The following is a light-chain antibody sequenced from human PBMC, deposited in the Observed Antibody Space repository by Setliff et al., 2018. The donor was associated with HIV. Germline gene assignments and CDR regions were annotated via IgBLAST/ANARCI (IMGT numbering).Light chain of an antibody. Sequence: QSALAQPASVPASPGQSITISCGGNSSNIGTYNLVSWYQQHPDKAPQLTIFEVNKRPSGVSDRFSGSKSGNTASLTISGLQAEDEADYYCSSYTSSSTLYVFGTGTKVTVL. V-gene: IGLV2-14*02. J-gene: IGLJ1*01. CDR2: EVN. CDR3: SSYTSSSTLYV. CDR1: SSNIGTYNL.